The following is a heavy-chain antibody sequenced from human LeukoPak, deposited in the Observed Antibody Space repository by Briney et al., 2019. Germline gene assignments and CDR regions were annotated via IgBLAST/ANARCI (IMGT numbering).Heavy chain of an antibody. J-gene: IGHJ5*02. D-gene: IGHD2-15*01. CDR2: IYTSGST. V-gene: IGHV4-4*09. Sequence: PSETLSLTCTVSGGSISSYYWSWIRQPPGKGLEWIGYIYTSGSTNYNPSLKSRVTISVDTSKNQFSLKLSSVTAADTAVYYCARIGYSSGWFDPWGQGTLVTVSS. CDR3: ARIGYSSGWFDP. CDR1: GGSISSYY.